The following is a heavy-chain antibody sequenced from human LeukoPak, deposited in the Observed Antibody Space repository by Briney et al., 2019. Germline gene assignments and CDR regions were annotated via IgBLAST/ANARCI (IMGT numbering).Heavy chain of an antibody. CDR2: ISSSATIT. V-gene: IGHV3-48*04. D-gene: IGHD3-22*01. J-gene: IGHJ3*02. CDR3: ARVEIYYDSSGYPYPSAFDI. CDR1: GFTLSSYS. Sequence: GGSLRLSCVASGFTLSSYSTNWVRQAPGKGLEWVSYISSSATITYYADSVKGRFTISRDNAKNSLYLQMNSLRAEDTAVYYCARVEIYYDSSGYPYPSAFDIWGQGTMVTVSS.